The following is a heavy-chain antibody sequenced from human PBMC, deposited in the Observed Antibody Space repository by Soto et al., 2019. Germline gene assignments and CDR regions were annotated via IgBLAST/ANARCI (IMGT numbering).Heavy chain of an antibody. CDR3: TVFISATAENLVAY. CDR2: IRSKANSYAT. V-gene: IGHV3-73*01. CDR1: GFTFCVSA. J-gene: IGHJ4*02. D-gene: IGHD6-13*01. Sequence: PGGSLRLCCAASGFTFCVSAMHWVRQASGKGLEWVGRIRSKANSYATAYAASVTGRFTISRDDSKNTAYLQMNSLKTEDTAVYYCTVFISATAENLVAYWGQGTLVTVSS.